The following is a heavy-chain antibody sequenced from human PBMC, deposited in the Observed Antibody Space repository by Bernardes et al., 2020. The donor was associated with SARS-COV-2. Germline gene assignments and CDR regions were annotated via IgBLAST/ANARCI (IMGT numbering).Heavy chain of an antibody. D-gene: IGHD6-19*01. J-gene: IGHJ2*01. V-gene: IGHV3-74*03. CDR2: ISDDGTTT. CDR1: GFILSDYW. CDR3: GKRAVTGSRWYFDL. Sequence: GSLSPSCEASGFILSDYWMHWVRPVPGKGLVWVSRISDDGTTTTYADSVKGRFTVSRDKAKNTLYLQMNNLRVEDTAVYYCGKRAVTGSRWYFDLWGRGTLVTVSS.